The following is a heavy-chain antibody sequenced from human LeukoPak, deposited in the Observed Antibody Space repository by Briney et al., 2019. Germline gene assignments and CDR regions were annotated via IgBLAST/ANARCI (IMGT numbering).Heavy chain of an antibody. J-gene: IGHJ5*02. CDR3: ARGQRVFGQLVPKAGWFDP. CDR1: GYTFTGYY. D-gene: IGHD6-13*01. CDR2: INPNSGGT. Sequence: ASVKVSCKASGYTFTGYYMHWVRQAPGQGLEWMGWINPNSGGTNYAQKFQGRVTMTRDTSISTAYMELSRLRSDDTAVYYCARGQRVFGQLVPKAGWFDPWGQGTLVTVSS. V-gene: IGHV1-2*02.